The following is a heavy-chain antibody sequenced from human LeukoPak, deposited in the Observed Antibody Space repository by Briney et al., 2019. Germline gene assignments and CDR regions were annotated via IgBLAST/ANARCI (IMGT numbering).Heavy chain of an antibody. CDR2: CGTDGAT. CDR1: GFTFSTSA. Sequence: PGGSLRLSCAASGFTFSTSALNWVRQAPGKGLEWVSACGTDGATYYADSVKGRFTISRDNSRHTLYLQMTGLRAEDTAVYYCAKKTPGTYPFDSWGQGTLVSVSP. J-gene: IGHJ4*02. CDR3: AKKTPGTYPFDS. V-gene: IGHV3-23*01. D-gene: IGHD6-13*01.